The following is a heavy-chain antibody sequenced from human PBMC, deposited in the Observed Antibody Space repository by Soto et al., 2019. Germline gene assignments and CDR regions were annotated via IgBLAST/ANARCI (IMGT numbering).Heavy chain of an antibody. J-gene: IGHJ3*01. CDR2: IYYSGTT. CDR1: GVSINSYY. D-gene: IGHD1-26*01. CDR3: ARAGGRYAITAYDV. V-gene: IGHV4-59*01. Sequence: SETLSLTCAGSGVSINSYYWSWIRQPPGKALEWIRYIYYSGTTNYNPSLKSRDTISVDTSKNQSSLRLSSVTAADTAVYYCARAGGRYAITAYDVWGPGTLVTVSS.